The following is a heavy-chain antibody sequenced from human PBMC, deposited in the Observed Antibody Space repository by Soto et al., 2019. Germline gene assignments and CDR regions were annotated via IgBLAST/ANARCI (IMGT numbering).Heavy chain of an antibody. D-gene: IGHD3-10*01. CDR2: IYYSGST. CDR1: GGSISSSSYY. Sequence: SETLSLTCTVSGGSISSSSYYWGWIRQPPGKGLEWIGSIYYSGSTYYNPSLKSRVTISVDTSKNQFSLKLSSVTAADTAVYYCARPTRGRLLWFGDEIDYWGQGTLVTVSS. J-gene: IGHJ4*02. CDR3: ARPTRGRLLWFGDEIDY. V-gene: IGHV4-39*01.